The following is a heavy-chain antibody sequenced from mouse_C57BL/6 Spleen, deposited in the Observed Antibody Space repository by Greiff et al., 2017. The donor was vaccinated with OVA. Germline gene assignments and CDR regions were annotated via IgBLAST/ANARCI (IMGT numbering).Heavy chain of an antibody. CDR1: GYTFTDYN. Sequence: EVQLQQSGPELVKPGASVKIPCKASGYTFTDYNMDWVKQSHGKSLEWIGDINPNNGGTIYNQKFKGKATLTVDKSSSTAYMELRSLTSEDTAVYYCARAGLRRGSYWYFDVWGTGTTVTVSS. CDR2: INPNNGGT. CDR3: ARAGLRRGSYWYFDV. D-gene: IGHD2-2*01. V-gene: IGHV1-18*01. J-gene: IGHJ1*03.